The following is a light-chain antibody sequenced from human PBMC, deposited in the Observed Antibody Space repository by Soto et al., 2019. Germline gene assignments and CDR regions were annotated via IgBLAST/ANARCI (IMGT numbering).Light chain of an antibody. V-gene: IGLV1-51*01. CDR3: QSYDSSLSGVV. Sequence: QSVLTQPPSVSAAPGQKVTISCSGSSSNIGNHYVSWYQQVPGTAHKLLIYDNNKRPSGIPDRFSGSNSGTSATLGITGLQTGDEADYYCQSYDSSLSGVVFGGGTKLTVL. CDR1: SSNIGNHY. J-gene: IGLJ2*01. CDR2: DNN.